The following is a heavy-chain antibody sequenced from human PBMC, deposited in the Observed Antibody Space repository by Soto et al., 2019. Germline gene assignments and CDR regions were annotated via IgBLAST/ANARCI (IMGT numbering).Heavy chain of an antibody. V-gene: IGHV4-28*01. J-gene: IGHJ3*02. Sequence: SETLSLTCTVSVYSVSSSNWWGWIRQPPGKGLEWIGYIFYTGTSNYNPSLKSRVTLSVDTSKNQISLKLRSVTAVDTAVYYCARKGVNGTFNIWGQGTMVTVSS. D-gene: IGHD2-8*01. CDR3: ARKGVNGTFNI. CDR1: VYSVSSSNW. CDR2: IFYTGTS.